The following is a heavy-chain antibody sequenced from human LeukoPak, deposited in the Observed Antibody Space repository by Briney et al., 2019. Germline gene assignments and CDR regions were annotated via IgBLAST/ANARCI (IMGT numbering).Heavy chain of an antibody. J-gene: IGHJ4*02. CDR1: GFTFSSYG. V-gene: IGHV3-23*01. D-gene: IGHD3-22*01. CDR2: ISGSGGST. Sequence: GRSLRLSCAASGFTFSSYGMSWVRQAPGKGLEWVSAISGSGGSTYYADSVKGRFTISRDNYKNTLYLQMTSLRGKDTAVYYCRYYYDSSGYTTTVNYFDYWGQGTLVTVSS. CDR3: RYYYDSSGYTTTVNYFDY.